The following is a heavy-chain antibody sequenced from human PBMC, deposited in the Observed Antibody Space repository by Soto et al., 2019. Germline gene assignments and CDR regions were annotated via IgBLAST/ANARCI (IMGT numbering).Heavy chain of an antibody. V-gene: IGHV4-59*08. J-gene: IGHJ4*02. D-gene: IGHD6-19*01. CDR1: GGSISSYY. CDR3: ALGKEWLVY. Sequence: QVQLQESGPGLVKPSETLSLTCTVSGGSISSYYWSWIRQHPGKGLEWIGYIYNSGSTNYNPSLKSRVTISIDTSKNQFSLKLNSVTAADTAVYYCALGKEWLVYWGQGTLVTVSS. CDR2: IYNSGST.